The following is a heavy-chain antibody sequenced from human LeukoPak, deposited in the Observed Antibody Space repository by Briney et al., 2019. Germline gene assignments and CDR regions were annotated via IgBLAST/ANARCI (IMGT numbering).Heavy chain of an antibody. V-gene: IGHV6-1*01. J-gene: IGHJ5*02. CDR1: GDSVSSNSAA. Sequence: SQTLSLTCAISGDSVSSNSAAWNWIRQSPSRGHEWLGRTYYRSKWYNDYAVSVKSRITINPDTSKNQFSLQLNSVTPEDTAVYYCATGSWETNWFDPWGQGTLVTVSS. D-gene: IGHD6-13*01. CDR3: ATGSWETNWFDP. CDR2: TYYRSKWYN.